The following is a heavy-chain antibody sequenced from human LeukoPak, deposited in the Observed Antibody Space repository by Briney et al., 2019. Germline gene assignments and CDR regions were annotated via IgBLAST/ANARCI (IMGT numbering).Heavy chain of an antibody. CDR3: ARDQTIVVVPAAILDY. J-gene: IGHJ4*02. CDR2: VTYDGSNK. Sequence: GRSLRLSCAASGITFRSNAMHWVRQAPGKGLEWVAVVTYDGSNKYYADSVKGRFTISRDNSKNTLYLQMNSLRAEDTAVYYCARDQTIVVVPAAILDYWGQGTLVTVSS. D-gene: IGHD2-2*01. V-gene: IGHV3-30-3*01. CDR1: GITFRSNA.